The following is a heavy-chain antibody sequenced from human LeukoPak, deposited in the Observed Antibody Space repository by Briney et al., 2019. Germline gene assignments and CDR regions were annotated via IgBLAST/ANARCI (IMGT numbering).Heavy chain of an antibody. V-gene: IGHV4-39*01. CDR2: IHYSGTT. Sequence: SETLSLTCAVSGGSISSSISYWAWIRQPPGKGLEWIATIHYSGTTYYNPSLKSRVTISVDTSKNQFTLKVISVTAADAAVYYCVRYYAGDYQGSRFFDYRGQGTLVTASS. CDR3: VRYYAGDYQGSRFFDY. CDR1: GGSISSSISY. J-gene: IGHJ4*02. D-gene: IGHD4-17*01.